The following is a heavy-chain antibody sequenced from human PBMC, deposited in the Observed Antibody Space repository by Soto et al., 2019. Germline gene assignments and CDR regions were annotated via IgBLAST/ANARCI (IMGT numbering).Heavy chain of an antibody. CDR2: IYYSGST. CDR1: GGSISSSSYY. D-gene: IGHD2-21*02. Sequence: QLQLQESGPGLVKPSETLSLTCTVSGGSISSSSYYWGWIRQPPGKGLEWIGSIYYSGSTYYNPSLKRRVTISVDTSKNQFSLKLSSVTAADTAVYYCATTYCGGDCYFYWGQGTLVTVSS. CDR3: ATTYCGGDCYFY. V-gene: IGHV4-39*01. J-gene: IGHJ4*02.